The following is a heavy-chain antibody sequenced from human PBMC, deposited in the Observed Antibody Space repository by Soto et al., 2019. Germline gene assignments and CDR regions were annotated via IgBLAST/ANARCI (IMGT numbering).Heavy chain of an antibody. D-gene: IGHD3-3*01. CDR2: IKQDGSEK. Sequence: GGSLRLSCAASGFTFSSYWMSWVRQAPGKGLEWVANIKQDGSEKYYVDFVKGRFTISRDNAKNSLYLQMNSLRAEDTAVYYCARAPKRGYTIFGVVIHDAFDIWGQGTMVTVSS. J-gene: IGHJ3*02. CDR1: GFTFSSYW. CDR3: ARAPKRGYTIFGVVIHDAFDI. V-gene: IGHV3-7*01.